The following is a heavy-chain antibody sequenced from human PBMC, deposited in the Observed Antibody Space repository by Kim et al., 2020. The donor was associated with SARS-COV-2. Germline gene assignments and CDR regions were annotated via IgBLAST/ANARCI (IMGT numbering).Heavy chain of an antibody. V-gene: IGHV3-33*01. CDR2: IWYDGSNK. CDR1: GFTFSSYG. D-gene: IGHD5-12*01. J-gene: IGHJ4*02. Sequence: GGSLRLSCAASGFTFSSYGMHWVRQAPGKGLEWVAVIWYDGSNKYYADSVKGRFTISRDNSKNTLYLQMNSLRAEDTAVYYCAREPPPKMATNPGEPYFDYWGQGTLVTVSS. CDR3: AREPPPKMATNPGEPYFDY.